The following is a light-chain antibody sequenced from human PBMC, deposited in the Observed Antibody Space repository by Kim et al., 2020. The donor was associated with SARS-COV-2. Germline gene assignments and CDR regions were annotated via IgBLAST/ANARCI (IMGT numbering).Light chain of an antibody. J-gene: IGLJ3*02. V-gene: IGLV1-47*01. CDR2: RNS. CDR1: SSNIGANH. Sequence: VLTQPPSASGTLGQRVTISCSGSSSNIGANHVYWYQQLPGTAPKVLIYRNSHRPSGVPDRFSGSKSGTSASLAISGLRPEDEADYHCATWDDSLSGQVFGGGTQLTVL. CDR3: ATWDDSLSGQV.